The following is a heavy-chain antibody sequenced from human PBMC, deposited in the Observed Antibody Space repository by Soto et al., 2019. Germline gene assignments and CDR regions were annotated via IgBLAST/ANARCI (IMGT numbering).Heavy chain of an antibody. Sequence: EVQLLESGGGLVQPGGSLRLSCEASGLTFSSCAMNWVRQAPGKGLEWVSGISAGGGRTYYADSVKGRLTISRDNSMNTLFLQMNSLRAEDTATYYCAKGADYGGNSADHWGQGTLVTVSS. CDR2: ISAGGGRT. J-gene: IGHJ4*02. CDR3: AKGADYGGNSADH. D-gene: IGHD4-17*01. CDR1: GLTFSSCA. V-gene: IGHV3-23*01.